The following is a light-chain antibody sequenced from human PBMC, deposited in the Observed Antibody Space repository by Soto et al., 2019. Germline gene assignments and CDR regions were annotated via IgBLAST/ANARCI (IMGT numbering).Light chain of an antibody. V-gene: IGLV1-40*01. CDR1: TIGAGYD. CDR2: GNS. J-gene: IGLJ2*01. Sequence: QPVLTQPPSVSGAPGQRVTISCTGSTIGAGYDVHWYQQVPGTAPKLLIYGNSNRPSGVPDRFSGSKSGTSASLAITGLQAEDEADYYCQSYDSSTVVFGGGTKVTVL. CDR3: QSYDSSTVV.